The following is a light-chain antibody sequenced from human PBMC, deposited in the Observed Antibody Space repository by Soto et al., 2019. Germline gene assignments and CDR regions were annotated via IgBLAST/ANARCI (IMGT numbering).Light chain of an antibody. V-gene: IGKV3-11*01. J-gene: IGKJ1*01. CDR3: QQCIISRT. CDR2: DAS. Sequence: EIVLTQSPATLSLSPGERATLSCRASQSVSSYLVWYQQKPGQAPRLLIYDASNRATGIPARFSGSGSGTDFTLTISRLEPEDFAVYYCQQCIISRTFGQGTKVDIK. CDR1: QSVSSY.